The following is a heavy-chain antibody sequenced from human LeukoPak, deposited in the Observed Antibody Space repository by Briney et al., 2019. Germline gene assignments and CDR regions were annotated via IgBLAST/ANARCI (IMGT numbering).Heavy chain of an antibody. J-gene: IGHJ5*02. V-gene: IGHV4-4*07. CDR3: SRGGANDL. CDR1: GGSITSDY. Sequence: SETLSLTCTVVGGSITSDYWSWIRQPAGKGLEWMGRIFTSGGAAYNPSLKSRVTMSLDTSKNQFFLKLSSVTAADTAAYFCSRGGANDLWGQGTLVTVPS. CDR2: IFTSGGA. D-gene: IGHD4/OR15-4a*01.